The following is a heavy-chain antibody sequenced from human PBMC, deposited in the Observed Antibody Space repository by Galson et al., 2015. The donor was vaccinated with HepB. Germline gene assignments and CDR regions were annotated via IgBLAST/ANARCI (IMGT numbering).Heavy chain of an antibody. CDR2: ISGYNGNT. J-gene: IGHJ5*02. D-gene: IGHD4-17*01. CDR3: ARHIEWMTTARFDP. V-gene: IGHV1-18*01. CDR1: GYTFTSYG. Sequence: SVKVSCKASGYTFTSYGISWVRRAPGQGLEWMGWISGYNGNTNYAQKLQGRVTMTTDTSTSTAYMEVRSLRSDDTAVYYCARHIEWMTTARFDPWGQGTLVTVSS.